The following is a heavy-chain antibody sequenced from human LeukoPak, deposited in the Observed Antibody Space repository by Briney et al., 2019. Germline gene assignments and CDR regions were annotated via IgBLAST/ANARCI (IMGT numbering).Heavy chain of an antibody. D-gene: IGHD4-11*01. CDR3: ARVYTTDDYTDYVAFDY. J-gene: IGHJ4*02. CDR2: INPDGSST. CDR1: GFTFSSYW. Sequence: PGGSLRLSCAASGFTFSSYWMHWVRQAPGKGLVWVSRINPDGSSTIYADSVKGRFTISRDNAKNTLYLQMNSLRAEDTAVYYCARVYTTDDYTDYVAFDYWGQGTLVTVSS. V-gene: IGHV3-74*01.